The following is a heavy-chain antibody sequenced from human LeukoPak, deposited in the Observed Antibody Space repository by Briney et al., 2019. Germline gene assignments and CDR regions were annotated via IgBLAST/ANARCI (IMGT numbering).Heavy chain of an antibody. CDR1: GFSFSSYA. V-gene: IGHV3-30*01. CDR2: ISSDGSNE. D-gene: IGHD3-22*01. Sequence: PGGSLRLSCAASGFSFSSYAMHGVRQAPGKGVEGVSVISSDGSNEYYADSVKGRFTISRDNSKNTLYLQVNSLRAEDTALYFCARGWSYYYDSSGGLDYWGQGTLVTVSS. J-gene: IGHJ4*02. CDR3: ARGWSYYYDSSGGLDY.